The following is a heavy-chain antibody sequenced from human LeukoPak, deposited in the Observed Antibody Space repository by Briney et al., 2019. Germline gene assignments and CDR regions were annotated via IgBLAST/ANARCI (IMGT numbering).Heavy chain of an antibody. J-gene: IGHJ5*02. D-gene: IGHD3-10*01. CDR3: ARDLDYCGSGSYSRFDP. CDR2: ISSSSSYT. Sequence: GGSLRLSCAASGFTFSDYYMSWIRQAPGKGLEWVSYISSSSSYTNYADSVKGRFTISRDNAKNSLYLQMNSLRAEDTAVYYCARDLDYCGSGSYSRFDPWGQGTLVTVSP. V-gene: IGHV3-11*06. CDR1: GFTFSDYY.